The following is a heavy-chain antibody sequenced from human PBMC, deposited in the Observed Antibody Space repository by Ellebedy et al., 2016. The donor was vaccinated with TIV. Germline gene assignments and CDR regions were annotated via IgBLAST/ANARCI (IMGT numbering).Heavy chain of an antibody. D-gene: IGHD1-14*01. J-gene: IGHJ4*02. Sequence: GGSLRLSCAASGFTFSSYEMNWVRQAPGKGLEWVSYISSGGSTIYYADSVKGRFTISRDNSKNTVYLQMNSLRAEDTAVYYCARGLAEPVRVFAYWGQGTLVTVSS. CDR1: GFTFSSYE. CDR2: ISSGGSTI. V-gene: IGHV3-48*03. CDR3: ARGLAEPVRVFAY.